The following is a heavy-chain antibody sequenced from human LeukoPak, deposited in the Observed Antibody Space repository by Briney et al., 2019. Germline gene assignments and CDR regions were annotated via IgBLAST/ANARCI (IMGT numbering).Heavy chain of an antibody. CDR2: ISSNNNI. CDR3: AKGRSAVLIGYSDY. CDR1: GFTFDEYA. Sequence: PGGSLRLSCAASGFTFDEYAMHWVRHAPGKGLGCLSGISSNNNIGYADSVKGRFTISRDNAKNSLYLQMNSLRAEDTALYYCAKGRSAVLIGYSDYWGQGSLVTVSS. V-gene: IGHV3-9*01. J-gene: IGHJ4*01. D-gene: IGHD3-10*01.